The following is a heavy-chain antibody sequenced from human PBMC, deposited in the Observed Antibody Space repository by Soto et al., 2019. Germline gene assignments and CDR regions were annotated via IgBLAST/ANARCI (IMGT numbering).Heavy chain of an antibody. CDR3: ASQYSSGWKFFDY. D-gene: IGHD6-19*01. J-gene: IGHJ4*02. CDR2: ISGSGGST. Sequence: EVQLLESGGGLVQPGGSLRLSCAASGFTFSNYAMSWVRQAPGKGLEWVPAISGSGGSTYYADSVKGRFAISRDNSKNTLYPQMNTLRAEDTAVYYCASQYSSGWKFFDYWGQGTLVTVSS. V-gene: IGHV3-23*01. CDR1: GFTFSNYA.